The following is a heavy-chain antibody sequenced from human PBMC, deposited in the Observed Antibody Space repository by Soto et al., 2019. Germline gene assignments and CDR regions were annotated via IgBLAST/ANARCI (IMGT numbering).Heavy chain of an antibody. CDR2: IIPIFGTA. CDR1: GGTFSSYA. CDR3: ARGPQFYNWFDP. V-gene: IGHV1-69*13. J-gene: IGHJ5*02. Sequence: SVKVTCKASGGTFSSYAISWVRQAPGQGLEWMGGIIPIFGTANYAQKFQCRVTITADESTSTAYMELSSLRYEDTAVYYCARGPQFYNWFDPWGQVTLVTVSS.